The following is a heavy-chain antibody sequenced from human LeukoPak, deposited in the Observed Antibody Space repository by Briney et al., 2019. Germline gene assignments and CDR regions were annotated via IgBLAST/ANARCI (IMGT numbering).Heavy chain of an antibody. CDR2: IWYGGSNK. V-gene: IGHV3-30*18. J-gene: IGHJ4*02. D-gene: IGHD3-22*01. CDR1: GFTFSSYG. Sequence: PGRSLRLSCAASGFTFSSYGMHWVRQAPGKGLEWVAVIWYGGSNKYYADSVKGRFTISRDNSKNTLYLQMNSLRAEDTAVYYCAKGGGYYDSSGYFDYWGQGTLVTVSS. CDR3: AKGGGYYDSSGYFDY.